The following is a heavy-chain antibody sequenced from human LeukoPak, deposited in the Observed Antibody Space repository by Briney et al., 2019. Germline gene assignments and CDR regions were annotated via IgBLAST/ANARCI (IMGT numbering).Heavy chain of an antibody. CDR2: IYYSGST. Sequence: SLETLSLTCTVSGGSISSSSYYWGWIRQPPGKGLEWIGSIYYSGSTYYNPSLKSRVTISVDTSKNQFSLKLSSVTAADTAVYYCARHLLSSRPYYYYYYMDVWGKGTTVTVSS. V-gene: IGHV4-39*01. D-gene: IGHD2-2*01. CDR3: ARHLLSSRPYYYYYYMDV. CDR1: GGSISSSSYY. J-gene: IGHJ6*03.